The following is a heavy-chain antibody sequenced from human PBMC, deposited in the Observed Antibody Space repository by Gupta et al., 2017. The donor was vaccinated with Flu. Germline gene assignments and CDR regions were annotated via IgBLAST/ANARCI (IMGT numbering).Heavy chain of an antibody. V-gene: IGHV4-39*01. CDR3: ARHTLGDITSSGYPDWFDP. CDR2: MYYSGTT. D-gene: IGHD6-6*01. Sequence: QLQLQESGPGLVKPSETLSLTCTVPGGSISSSSYYWGWIRQPPGKGLEWIGSMYYSGTTYYNPSLKSRVTISVDTSKNQFSLKLSSVTAADTAVYYCARHTLGDITSSGYPDWFDPWGQGTLVTVSS. CDR1: GGSISSSSYY. J-gene: IGHJ5*02.